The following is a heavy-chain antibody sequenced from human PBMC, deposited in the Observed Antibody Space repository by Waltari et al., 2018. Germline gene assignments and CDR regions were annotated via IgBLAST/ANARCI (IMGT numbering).Heavy chain of an antibody. V-gene: IGHV2-5*01. D-gene: IGHD2-2*01. J-gene: IGHJ6*03. CDR2: IYWNDGE. Sequence: QITLKESGPTLVKPTQTLTLTCNFSGFSLSTSGVGVGWIRQPPGKALEWLALIYWNDGERYSPSLKSRHAITKDTSNNQVVLTMTDMDPVDTATYYCAHSRGPLKWLQDSYHYRFYMDVWGKGTTVTVSS. CDR3: AHSRGPLKWLQDSYHYRFYMDV. CDR1: GFSLSTSGVG.